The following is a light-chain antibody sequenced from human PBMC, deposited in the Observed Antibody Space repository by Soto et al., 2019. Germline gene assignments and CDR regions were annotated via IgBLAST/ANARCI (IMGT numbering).Light chain of an antibody. CDR1: SSDVSGYNY. CDR2: DVS. Sequence: QSVLTQPASVSGSPGQSITISCTGTSSDVSGYNYVSWYQQHPGKAPKLIIYDVSNRPSGVSNRFSGSKSGNTASLTISGLQAEDDADYYCSSYTSSSTVVFGGGTKVTVL. V-gene: IGLV2-14*01. J-gene: IGLJ2*01. CDR3: SSYTSSSTVV.